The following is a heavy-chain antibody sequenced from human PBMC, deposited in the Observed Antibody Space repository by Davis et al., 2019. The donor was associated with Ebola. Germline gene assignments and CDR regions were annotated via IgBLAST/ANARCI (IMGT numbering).Heavy chain of an antibody. V-gene: IGHV6-1*01. CDR2: TYYSSKWFN. D-gene: IGHD1-26*01. CDR3: VRGWGRTGMGV. CDR1: GDSVAGGSGA. J-gene: IGHJ6*04. Sequence: HSQTLSLTCAISGDSVAGGSGAWNWIRQSPSRGLEWLGRTYYSSKWFNDYAVSVKSRITINPDTSKNQFSLQLSSVTPEDTAVYYCVRGWGRTGMGVWGEGTTVTVSS.